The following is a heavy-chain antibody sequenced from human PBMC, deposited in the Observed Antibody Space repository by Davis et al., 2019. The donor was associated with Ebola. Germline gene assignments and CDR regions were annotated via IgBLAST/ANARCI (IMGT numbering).Heavy chain of an antibody. J-gene: IGHJ4*02. V-gene: IGHV4-39*07. CDR2: IYYSGST. D-gene: IGHD2-8*01. CDR1: GGSISSSSYY. CDR3: ARGLMATLTPPFDC. Sequence: MPGGSLRLSCTVSGGSISSSSYYWGWIRQPPGKGLEWIGSIYYSGSTYYNPSLKSRVTISVDTSKNQFSLNLNSVTAADTAVYYCARGLMATLTPPFDCWGQGTLVTVSS.